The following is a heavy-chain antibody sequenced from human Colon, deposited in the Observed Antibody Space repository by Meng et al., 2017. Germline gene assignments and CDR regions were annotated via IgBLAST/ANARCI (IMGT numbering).Heavy chain of an antibody. V-gene: IGHV4-61*01. CDR1: GGSVISNSYY. CDR3: ARDSGYDKNWFDP. J-gene: IGHJ5*02. Sequence: VQWQESGPGLVRPSETLSLTCTVSGGSVISNSYYWSWIRQPPGKGLEWIGFIYYSGSTNYNPSLKSRVTISVDTSKNQFSLKVSSVTAADTAVYYCARDSGYDKNWFDPWGQGTLVTVSS. CDR2: IYYSGST. D-gene: IGHD5-12*01.